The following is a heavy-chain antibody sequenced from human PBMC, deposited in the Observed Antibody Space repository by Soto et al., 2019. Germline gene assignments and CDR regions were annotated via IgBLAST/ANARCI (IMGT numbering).Heavy chain of an antibody. D-gene: IGHD4-4*01. J-gene: IGHJ4*02. CDR1: GFTFSSYG. CDR2: IWYDGSNK. V-gene: IGHV3-33*01. CDR3: ARDYVYSATYSNYYPPDY. Sequence: GGSLRLSCAASGFTFSSYGMHWVRQAPGKGLEWVAVIWYDGSNKYYADSVKGRFTISRDNSKNTLYLQMNSLRAEDTAVYYCARDYVYSATYSNYYPPDYWGQGTLVTVSS.